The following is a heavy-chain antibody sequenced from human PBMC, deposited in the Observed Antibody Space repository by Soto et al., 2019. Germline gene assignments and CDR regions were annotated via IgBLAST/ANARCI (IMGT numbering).Heavy chain of an antibody. CDR3: ARLVDSGYDLAGNWFDP. CDR1: GGSISSSSYY. Sequence: QLQLQESGPGLVKPSETLSLTCTVSGGSISSSSYYWGWIRQPPGKGLEWIGSIYYSGSTYYNPSLKSRVTISVDTSKNQFSLKLSSVTAADTAVYYCARLVDSGYDLAGNWFDPWGQGTLVTVSS. CDR2: IYYSGST. V-gene: IGHV4-39*01. D-gene: IGHD5-12*01. J-gene: IGHJ5*02.